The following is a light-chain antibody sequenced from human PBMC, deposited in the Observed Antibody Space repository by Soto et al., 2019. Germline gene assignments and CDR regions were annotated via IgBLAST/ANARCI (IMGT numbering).Light chain of an antibody. J-gene: IGLJ1*01. CDR3: LISYNCPYV. V-gene: IGLV7-46*01. CDR1: TGAVTNGHY. CDR2: DTT. Sequence: QAVGTQEPSLTVSPGGTVTLTCGSSTGAVTNGHYPYWFQQKPGQAPRTLIYDTTNRHSWTPARFSGSLLGGKAALTLSGAQPEDEAEYYCLISYNCPYVPGTGPKVTVL.